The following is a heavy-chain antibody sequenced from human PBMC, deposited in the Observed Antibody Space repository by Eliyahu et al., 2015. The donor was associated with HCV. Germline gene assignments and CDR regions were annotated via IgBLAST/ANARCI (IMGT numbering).Heavy chain of an antibody. D-gene: IGHD6-19*01. CDR1: GGXITPYY. Sequence: QVQLQESGPGLVKPSETLSLTCTVSGGXITPYYWSWXRQPPGKGLEWIGYIHYSGSTNYXPSLKSRVTISIDTSKNQFSLNLTSVTAADTAIYYCASGGGGIAVTGTGGWFDPWGQGTLVTVSS. CDR2: IHYSGST. CDR3: ASGGGGIAVTGTGGWFDP. J-gene: IGHJ5*02. V-gene: IGHV4-59*01.